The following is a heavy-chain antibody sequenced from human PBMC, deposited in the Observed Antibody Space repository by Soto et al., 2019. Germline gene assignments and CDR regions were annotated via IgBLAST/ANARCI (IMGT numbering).Heavy chain of an antibody. CDR3: ARGLVVVPAAIRGAFDI. CDR2: IYHSGST. D-gene: IGHD2-2*02. V-gene: IGHV4-30-2*01. Sequence: DLAWIGYIYHSGSTYYNPSLKSRVTISVDRSKNQFSLKLSSVTAADTAVYYCARGLVVVPAAIRGAFDIWGQGTMVTVSS. J-gene: IGHJ3*02.